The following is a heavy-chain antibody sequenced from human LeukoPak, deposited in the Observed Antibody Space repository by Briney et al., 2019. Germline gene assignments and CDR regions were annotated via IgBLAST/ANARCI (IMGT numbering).Heavy chain of an antibody. CDR2: INPSGGST. CDR3: ARGMRMVRGVIREYYFDS. J-gene: IGHJ4*02. CDR1: GYSFTSYY. Sequence: ASVKVSCKASGYSFTSYYIHWVRQAPGQGLEWMGIINPSGGSTSYAQKFQGRVTMTRDTSTSTVYMELSSLRSEGTAVYYCARGMRMVRGVIREYYFDSWGQGTLVTVSS. D-gene: IGHD3-10*01. V-gene: IGHV1-46*01.